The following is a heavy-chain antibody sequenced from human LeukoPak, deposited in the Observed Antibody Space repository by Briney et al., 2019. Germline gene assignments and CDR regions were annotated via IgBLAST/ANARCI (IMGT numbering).Heavy chain of an antibody. CDR3: AREPGGSGYYDY. D-gene: IGHD3-22*01. CDR2: IIPILGIA. J-gene: IGHJ4*02. CDR1: GGTFSSYT. V-gene: IGHV1-69*04. Sequence: SVKVSCKASGGTFSSYTISWVRQAPGQGLEWMGRIIPILGIANYAQEFQGRVTITADKSTSTAYMELSSLRSEDTAVYYCAREPGGSGYYDYWGQGTLVTVSS.